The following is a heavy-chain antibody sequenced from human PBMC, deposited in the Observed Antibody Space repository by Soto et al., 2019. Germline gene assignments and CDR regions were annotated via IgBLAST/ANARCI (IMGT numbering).Heavy chain of an antibody. J-gene: IGHJ6*02. D-gene: IGHD6-6*01. CDR2: IIPIFGTA. V-gene: IGHV1-69*13. Sequence: ASVKVSCKASGGTFSSYAISWVRQAPGQGLEWMGGIIPIFGTANYAQKFQGRVTITADESTSTAYMELSSLRSEDTAVYYCARYSSSLFVHYYGMDVWGQGTTVTVSS. CDR3: ARYSSSLFVHYYGMDV. CDR1: GGTFSSYA.